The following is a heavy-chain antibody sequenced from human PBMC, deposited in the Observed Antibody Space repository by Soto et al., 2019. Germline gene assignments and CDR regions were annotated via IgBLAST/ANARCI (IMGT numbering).Heavy chain of an antibody. D-gene: IGHD3-10*01. CDR3: VKDDVRFGESEYYYYYGMDV. Sequence: GGSLRLSCSASGFTFSSYAMHWVRQAPGKGLEYVSAISSNGGSTYYADSVKGRFTISRDNSKNTLYLQMSSLRAEDTAVYYCVKDDVRFGESEYYYYYGMDVWGQGTTVTVSS. CDR2: ISSNGGST. V-gene: IGHV3-64D*08. CDR1: GFTFSSYA. J-gene: IGHJ6*02.